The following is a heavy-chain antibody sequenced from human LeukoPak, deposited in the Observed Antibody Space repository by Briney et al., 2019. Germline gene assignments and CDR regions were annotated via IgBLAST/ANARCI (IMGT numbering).Heavy chain of an antibody. D-gene: IGHD3/OR15-3a*01. CDR1: GYTFTSYG. J-gene: IGHJ5*02. V-gene: IGHV1-46*01. CDR2: INPSGGST. Sequence: ASVKVSCKASGYTFTSYGVSWVRQAPGQGLEWMGIINPSGGSTSYAQKFQGRVTMTRDTSTSTVYMELSSLRSEDTAVYYCARDHGPLNWFDPWGQGTLVTVSS. CDR3: ARDHGPLNWFDP.